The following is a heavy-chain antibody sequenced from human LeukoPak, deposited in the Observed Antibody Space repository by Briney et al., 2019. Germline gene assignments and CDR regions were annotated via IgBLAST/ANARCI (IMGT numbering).Heavy chain of an antibody. V-gene: IGHV3-23*01. CDR3: AKDRTGYSYGYFLSP. CDR1: GFTFNNYA. CDR2: ISDSVSGGST. Sequence: GGSLRLSCAASGFTFNNYAMTWVRQAPGRGLEWVSTISDSVSGGSTYYADSVKGRFTISRDNSKNTLYLQMNSLRAEDTAVYYCAKDRTGYSYGYFLSPWGQGTLVTVSS. D-gene: IGHD5-18*01. J-gene: IGHJ5*02.